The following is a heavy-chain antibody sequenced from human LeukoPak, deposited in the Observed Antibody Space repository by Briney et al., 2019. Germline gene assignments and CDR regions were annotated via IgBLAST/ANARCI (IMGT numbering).Heavy chain of an antibody. CDR3: ARGAWQYPIDY. CDR1: GFTFSNYW. J-gene: IGHJ4*02. Sequence: PGGSLRLSCAASGFTFSNYWMHWVRQAPGKGLVWVSRISSDWTSTTYADSVKGRFTISRDNAKKSLYLQMNSLRDEDTAVYYCARGAWQYPIDYWGQGTLVSVSS. CDR2: ISSDWTST. V-gene: IGHV3-74*01. D-gene: IGHD2-2*01.